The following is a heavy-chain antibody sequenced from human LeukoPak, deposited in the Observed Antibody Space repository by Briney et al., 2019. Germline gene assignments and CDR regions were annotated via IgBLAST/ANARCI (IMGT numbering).Heavy chain of an antibody. CDR2: INHSGST. Sequence: PSETLSLTCAVYSGSFSDYYWTWLRQPPGKGLEWIGEINHSGSTKYNPSLKSRVTISVDTSKNQFSLKLSSVTAADTAVYYCASRYYYESSGYIGNNWFDPWGQGTLVTVSS. CDR1: SGSFSDYY. J-gene: IGHJ5*02. V-gene: IGHV4-34*01. D-gene: IGHD3-22*01. CDR3: ASRYYYESSGYIGNNWFDP.